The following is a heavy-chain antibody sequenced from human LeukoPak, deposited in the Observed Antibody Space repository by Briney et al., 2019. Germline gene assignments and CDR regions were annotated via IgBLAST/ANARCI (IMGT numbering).Heavy chain of an antibody. CDR1: GGSISSSSYY. CDR3: ARSGYSSGWDFDY. V-gene: IGHV4-39*01. D-gene: IGHD6-19*01. Sequence: ETLSLTCTVSGGSISSSSYYWGWIRQPPGKGLEWIGSIYYSGSTYYNPSLKSRVTISVDTSKNQFSLKLSSVTAADTAVYYCARSGYSSGWDFDYWGQGTLVTVSS. J-gene: IGHJ4*02. CDR2: IYYSGST.